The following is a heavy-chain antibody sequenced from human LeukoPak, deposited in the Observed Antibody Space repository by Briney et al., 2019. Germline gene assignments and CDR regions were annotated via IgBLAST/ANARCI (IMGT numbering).Heavy chain of an antibody. CDR3: ARSITMVRGSGGMDV. CDR1: GYSFSRYW. J-gene: IGHJ6*02. V-gene: IGHV5-51*01. D-gene: IGHD3-10*01. CDR2: IYPGDSDT. Sequence: GESLKISCKGSGYSFSRYWIDWVRQMLGKGLEWMGIIYPGDSDTRYSPSFQGQVTISADKSISTAYLQWSSLKASDTAMYYCARSITMVRGSGGMDVWGQGTTVTVSS.